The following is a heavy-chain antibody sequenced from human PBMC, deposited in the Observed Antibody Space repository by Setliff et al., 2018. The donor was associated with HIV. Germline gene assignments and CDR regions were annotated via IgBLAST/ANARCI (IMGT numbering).Heavy chain of an antibody. Sequence: SETLSLTCTVSGGSISSGDYYWTWIRQPPGKGLEWIGYIYNSGSTYYEPSPRGRVTISVDASKNQFSLKLSSVTAADTAVYYCASLPPLYDSSGWYQTRNNWFDPWGQGTLVTVSS. CDR3: ASLPPLYDSSGWYQTRNNWFDP. V-gene: IGHV4-30-4*08. CDR2: IYNSGST. CDR1: GGSISSGDYY. D-gene: IGHD6-19*01. J-gene: IGHJ5*02.